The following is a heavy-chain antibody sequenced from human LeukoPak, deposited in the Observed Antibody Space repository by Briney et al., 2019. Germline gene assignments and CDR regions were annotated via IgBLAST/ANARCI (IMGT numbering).Heavy chain of an antibody. Sequence: GASVKVSCKASGYTFTRYDINWVRQATGQGLEWMGWMNPNSGNTGYAQKFQGRVTMTRDTSISTAYMELSSLRSEDTAVYYCARVTPDFWSGYRNYWGQGTLVTVSS. CDR1: GYTFTRYD. J-gene: IGHJ4*02. CDR3: ARVTPDFWSGYRNY. V-gene: IGHV1-8*01. D-gene: IGHD3-3*01. CDR2: MNPNSGNT.